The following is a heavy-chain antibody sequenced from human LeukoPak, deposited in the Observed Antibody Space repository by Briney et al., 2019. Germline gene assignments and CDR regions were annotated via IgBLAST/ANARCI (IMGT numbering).Heavy chain of an antibody. Sequence: SETLSLTCTVSGGSLSSGDYYWSWIRQPPGKGLEWIGYIYYSGSTYYNPSLKSRVTISVDTSKNQFSLKLSSVTAADTAVYYCARSLRESGCSSTSCYTYYYYYMDVWGKGTTVTVSS. CDR3: ARSLRESGCSSTSCYTYYYYYMDV. CDR2: IYYSGST. V-gene: IGHV4-30-4*08. CDR1: GGSLSSGDYY. J-gene: IGHJ6*03. D-gene: IGHD2-2*02.